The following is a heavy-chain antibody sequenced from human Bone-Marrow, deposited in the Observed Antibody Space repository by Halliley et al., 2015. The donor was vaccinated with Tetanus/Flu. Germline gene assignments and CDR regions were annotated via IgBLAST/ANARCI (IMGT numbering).Heavy chain of an antibody. V-gene: IGHV3-74*01. J-gene: IGHJ4*02. D-gene: IGHD3-22*01. CDR3: VRDAYYTDSRALQ. Sequence: LEWVSRVYTSGGSKSYADSVQGRFSNSRDYAKNTLYWQMKSLRVENTVVDYCVRDAYYTDSRALQWGQGTLVTGSS. CDR2: VYTSGGSK.